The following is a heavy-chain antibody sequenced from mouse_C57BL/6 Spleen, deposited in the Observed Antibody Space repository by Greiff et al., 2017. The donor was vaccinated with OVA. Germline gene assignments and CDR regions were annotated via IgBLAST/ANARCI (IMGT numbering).Heavy chain of an antibody. CDR3: TRGFLYGSSYVGAMDY. CDR2: IDPETGGT. Sequence: QVQLQQSGAELVRPGASVTLSCKASGYTFTDYEMHWVKQTPVHGLEWIGAIDPETGGTASNQKFKGKAILTADKSSSTAYMELRSLTSEDSAVYYCTRGFLYGSSYVGAMDYWGQGTSVTVSS. V-gene: IGHV1-15*01. J-gene: IGHJ4*01. CDR1: GYTFTDYE. D-gene: IGHD1-1*01.